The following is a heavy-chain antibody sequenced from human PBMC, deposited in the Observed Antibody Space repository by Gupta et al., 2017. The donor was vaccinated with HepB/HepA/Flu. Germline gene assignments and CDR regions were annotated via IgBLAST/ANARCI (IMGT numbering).Heavy chain of an antibody. CDR1: GFTFSSYA. V-gene: IGHV3-23*01. J-gene: IGHJ4*02. Sequence: EVQLLESGGGLVQPGGSLRLSCAASGFTFSSYAMSWARQAPGKGLEWVSAISGSGGSTYYADSVKGRFTISRDNSKNTLYLQMNSLRAEDTAVYYCAKGDALGTVTTDFDYWGQGTLVTVSS. CDR2: ISGSGGST. CDR3: AKGDALGTVTTDFDY. D-gene: IGHD4-17*01.